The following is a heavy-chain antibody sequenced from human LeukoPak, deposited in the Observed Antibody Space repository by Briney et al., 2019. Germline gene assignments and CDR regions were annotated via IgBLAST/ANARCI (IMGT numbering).Heavy chain of an antibody. Sequence: KPGGSLGLSCAASGFTFSSYSMNWVRQAPGKGLEWVSSISSSSSYIYYADSVKGRFTISRDNAKNSLYLQINSLRAGDTAVYYCAREGMYYYGSGSFSYGMDVWGQGTTVTVSS. CDR1: GFTFSSYS. J-gene: IGHJ6*02. CDR2: ISSSSSYI. D-gene: IGHD3-10*01. V-gene: IGHV3-21*01. CDR3: AREGMYYYGSGSFSYGMDV.